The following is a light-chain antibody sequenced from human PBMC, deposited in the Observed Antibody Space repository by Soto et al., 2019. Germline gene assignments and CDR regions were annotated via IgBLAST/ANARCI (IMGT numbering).Light chain of an antibody. J-gene: IGKJ2*01. CDR3: QQYDSWPVT. CDR1: QSISSW. Sequence: DIQMTQSPSTLSASVGDRVTITCRASQSISSWLVWYQQKPGKAPKLLISKASSLKTGVPSRFSGSGSGTEFTLTITSLQPDDFATYFCQQYDSWPVTFGQGTKLEI. V-gene: IGKV1-5*03. CDR2: KAS.